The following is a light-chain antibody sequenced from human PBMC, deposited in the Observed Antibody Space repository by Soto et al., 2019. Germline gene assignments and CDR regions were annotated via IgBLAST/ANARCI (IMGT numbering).Light chain of an antibody. CDR3: SSYTSSSTLYV. CDR2: DVS. CDR1: SSDVGGYNS. V-gene: IGLV2-14*01. J-gene: IGLJ1*01. Sequence: QSALTQPASVSGSPGQSITISCTGTSSDVGGYNSVSWYQQHPGKAPKLMIYDVSNRPSGVSNRFSGSKSGNTASLTISGLQAEDEADYYCSSYTSSSTLYVFGTGTKLTV.